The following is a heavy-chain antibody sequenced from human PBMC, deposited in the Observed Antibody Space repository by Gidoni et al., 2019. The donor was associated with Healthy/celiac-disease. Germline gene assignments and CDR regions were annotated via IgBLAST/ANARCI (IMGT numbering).Heavy chain of an antibody. D-gene: IGHD3-9*01. J-gene: IGHJ4*02. CDR3: ARGGYDILTGYYYFDY. CDR2: INHSGST. V-gene: IGHV4-34*01. CDR1: GGSFSGYY. Sequence: QVQLQQWGAGLLKPSETLSLTCAVYGGSFSGYYWSWIRQPPGKGLEWIGEINHSGSTNYNPSLKSRVTISVDTSKNQFSLKLSSVTAADTAVYYCARGGYDILTGYYYFDYWGQGTLVTVSS.